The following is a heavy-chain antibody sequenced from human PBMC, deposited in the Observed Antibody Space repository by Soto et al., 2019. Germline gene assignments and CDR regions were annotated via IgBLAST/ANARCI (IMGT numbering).Heavy chain of an antibody. CDR2: IWNDGSNK. D-gene: IGHD3-10*01. Sequence: GGSLRLSCAASGFTFSIYGMHWVRQAPGKGLEWVAVIWNDGSNKYYVDSVKGRFTISRDNSKNTLYLQMNSLRAEDTAVYYCARDGGSGSYYNVYWGQGTLVTVSS. V-gene: IGHV3-33*01. J-gene: IGHJ4*02. CDR1: GFTFSIYG. CDR3: ARDGGSGSYYNVY.